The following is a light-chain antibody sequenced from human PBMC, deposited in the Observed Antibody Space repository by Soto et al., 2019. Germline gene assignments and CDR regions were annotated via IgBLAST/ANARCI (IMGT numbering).Light chain of an antibody. CDR3: QQYGSLSWT. Sequence: EIVLTQSPATLSLSPGERATLSCRASQSVRSNLAWYQQKPGQAPRLLIYDASNRATGIPARFSGSGSGTDFTLTISRLEPEDFAVYYCQQYGSLSWTFGQGTKVDIK. CDR1: QSVRSN. J-gene: IGKJ1*01. CDR2: DAS. V-gene: IGKV3-20*01.